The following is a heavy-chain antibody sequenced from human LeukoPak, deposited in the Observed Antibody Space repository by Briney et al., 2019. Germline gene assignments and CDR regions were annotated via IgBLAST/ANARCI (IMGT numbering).Heavy chain of an antibody. D-gene: IGHD3-9*01. CDR2: ISSGSDTI. CDR1: GFTFNSYT. J-gene: IGHJ1*01. Sequence: GGSLRLSCAASGFTFNSYTMNWVRQAPGQGLEWVSFISSGSDTIYYADSVKGRFTISRDNAKNSLSLQMNSLSAEDTAVYYCARDGHYDILTGYFQDWGQGTLVTVSS. V-gene: IGHV3-48*01. CDR3: ARDGHYDILTGYFQD.